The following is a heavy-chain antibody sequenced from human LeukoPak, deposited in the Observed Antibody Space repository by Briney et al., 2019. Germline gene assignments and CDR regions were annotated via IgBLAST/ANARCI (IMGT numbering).Heavy chain of an antibody. Sequence: GGSLRLSCVVSGFTFSSHWMSWVRQAPGKGLEWVANIKEDGSEKYYVDSVKGRFTISRDNAKKSLYLQMDSLRAEDTAVYYCATHGYSELRYFDWSTNEWGQGTLVTVSS. V-gene: IGHV3-7*01. J-gene: IGHJ4*02. CDR3: ATHGYSELRYFDWSTNE. CDR2: IKEDGSEK. CDR1: GFTFSSHW. D-gene: IGHD3-9*01.